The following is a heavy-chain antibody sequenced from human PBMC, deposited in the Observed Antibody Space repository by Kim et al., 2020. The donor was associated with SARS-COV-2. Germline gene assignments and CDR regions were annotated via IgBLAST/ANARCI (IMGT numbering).Heavy chain of an antibody. D-gene: IGHD2-21*02. J-gene: IGHJ4*02. V-gene: IGHV3-74*01. CDR1: GFTFSSSW. Sequence: GGSLRLSCVASGFTFSSSWMHWVRQAPGKGLVWVSRINSDGSATSYADSVRGRFTISRDNAKNTLYLQMNSLRAEDTAVYYCAKRGDFGDCWGQGTLVTVSS. CDR3: AKRGDFGDC. CDR2: INSDGSAT.